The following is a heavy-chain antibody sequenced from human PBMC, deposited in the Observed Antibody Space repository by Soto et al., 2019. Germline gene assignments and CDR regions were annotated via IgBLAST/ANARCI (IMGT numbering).Heavy chain of an antibody. D-gene: IGHD4-17*01. Sequence: GGSLRLSCAASGFTFSSYWMSWVRQAPGKGLEWVANIKQDGSEKYYVDSVKGRFTISRDNAKNSLYLQMNSLRAEDTAVYYCARSLDDYGDYGYYYYYMDVWGKGTTVTVSS. CDR3: ARSLDDYGDYGYYYYYMDV. V-gene: IGHV3-7*01. CDR2: IKQDGSEK. CDR1: GFTFSSYW. J-gene: IGHJ6*03.